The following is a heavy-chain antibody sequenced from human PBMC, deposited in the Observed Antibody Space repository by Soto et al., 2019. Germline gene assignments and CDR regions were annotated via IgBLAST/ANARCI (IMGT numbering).Heavy chain of an antibody. Sequence: ASVKVSCKASGGTFSSYTISWVRQAPGQGLEWMGRIIPILGIANYAQKFQGRVTITADKSTSKAYMELSSLRSEDTAVYYCARQPARAPFNWFDPWGQGTLVTVSS. J-gene: IGHJ5*02. D-gene: IGHD6-6*01. CDR2: IIPILGIA. V-gene: IGHV1-69*02. CDR1: GGTFSSYT. CDR3: ARQPARAPFNWFDP.